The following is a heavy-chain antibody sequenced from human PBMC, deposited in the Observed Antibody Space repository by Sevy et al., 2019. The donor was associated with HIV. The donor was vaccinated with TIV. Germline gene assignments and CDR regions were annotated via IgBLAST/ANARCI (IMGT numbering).Heavy chain of an antibody. J-gene: IGHJ6*02. D-gene: IGHD6-19*01. CDR1: GFTFSTYA. V-gene: IGHV3-23*01. CDR2: ISGSGGRT. CDR3: AKDPRYSRDWGRTYYYHYGVDG. Sequence: GGSLRLSCAASGFTFSTYAMSWVRQAPGKGLEWVSSISGSGGRTFYAHSVKGRFTISRDNPKNTLYLQMNSLRDEDTAVDYCAKDPRYSRDWGRTYYYHYGVDGWGQGTTVTVSS.